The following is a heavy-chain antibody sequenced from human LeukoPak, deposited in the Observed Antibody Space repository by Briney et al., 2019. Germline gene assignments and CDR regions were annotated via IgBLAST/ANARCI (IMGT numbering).Heavy chain of an antibody. J-gene: IGHJ3*02. Sequence: GGSLRLSCAASGFTFSSYDMHWVRQATGKGLEWISAIGTAGDTYYPGSVKGRFTISRENAKNSLYLQMNSLRAGDTAVYYCARVGSSGPTNHAFDIWGQGTMVTVSS. V-gene: IGHV3-13*01. CDR2: IGTAGDT. CDR3: ARVGSSGPTNHAFDI. CDR1: GFTFSSYD. D-gene: IGHD6-25*01.